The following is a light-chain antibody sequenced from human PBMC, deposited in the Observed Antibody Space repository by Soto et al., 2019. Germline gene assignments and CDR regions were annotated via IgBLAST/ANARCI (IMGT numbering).Light chain of an antibody. CDR3: QKYDGAPRT. CDR1: QGISSY. J-gene: IGKJ1*01. V-gene: IGKV1-27*01. CDR2: GAS. Sequence: IRMTQSPSSFSGSTGDRVTITCRASQGISSYLAWYQQKPGKVPKLLIYGASTLQPGVPSRFSGSGSGADFTLTISSLQPEDVATYYCQKYDGAPRTFGQGTKVDIK.